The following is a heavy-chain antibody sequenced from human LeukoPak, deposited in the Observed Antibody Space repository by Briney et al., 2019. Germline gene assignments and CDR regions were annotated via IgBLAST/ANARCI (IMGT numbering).Heavy chain of an antibody. J-gene: IGHJ3*02. CDR2: INPNSGGT. D-gene: IGHD2-2*02. V-gene: IGHV1-2*02. CDR3: ARAVPPAAIRRSAFDI. CDR1: GGTFSSYA. Sequence: ASVKVSCKAPGGTFSSYAISWVRQAPGQGLEWMRWINPNSGGTNYAQKFQGRVTMTRDTSISTAYMELSRLRSDDTAVYYCARAVPPAAIRRSAFDIWGQGTMVTVSS.